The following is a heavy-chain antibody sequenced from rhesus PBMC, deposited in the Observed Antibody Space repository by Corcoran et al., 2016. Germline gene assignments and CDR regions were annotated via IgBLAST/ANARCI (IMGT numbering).Heavy chain of an antibody. Sequence: QLQLQESGPGLVKPSETLSLTCAVSGGSISSNYWSWIRQPPGEGLGWIGRISGSGGRPDYNPTRVVRVNISPDASKNQFSLKLGSVTAADTAVYYCAGGYSGTYYYGYWGQGVLVTVSS. D-gene: IGHD3-16*01. J-gene: IGHJ4*01. CDR2: ISGSGGRP. CDR3: AGGYSGTYYYGY. CDR1: GGSISSNY. V-gene: IGHV4-173*01.